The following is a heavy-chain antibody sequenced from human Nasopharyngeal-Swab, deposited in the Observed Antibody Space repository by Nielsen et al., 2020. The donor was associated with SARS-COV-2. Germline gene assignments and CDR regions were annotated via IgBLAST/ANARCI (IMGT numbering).Heavy chain of an antibody. CDR2: IYYSGST. V-gene: IGHV4-39*01. D-gene: IGHD6-19*01. CDR3: ARRYSSGWSRHGWFDP. CDR1: GGSISSSSYY. Sequence: SETLSLTCTVSGGSISSSSYYWGWIRQPPGKGLEWIGSIYYSGSTYYNPSLKSRVTISVDTSKNQFSLKLSSVTAADTAVYYCARRYSSGWSRHGWFDPWGQGTLVTVSS. J-gene: IGHJ5*02.